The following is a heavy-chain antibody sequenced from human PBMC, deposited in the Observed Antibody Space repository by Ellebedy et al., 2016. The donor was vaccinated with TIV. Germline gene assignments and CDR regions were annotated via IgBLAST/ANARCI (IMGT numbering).Heavy chain of an antibody. D-gene: IGHD3-16*01. J-gene: IGHJ6*02. CDR3: TRFEIISGGGYGMDV. Sequence: GGSLRLXXAASGFTFSRYDMHWVRQSTRKGLEWVASIDNAGDTYCPGSVKGRFTISRENAKNSLYLQMNSLRVEDTAVYYCTRFEIISGGGYGMDVWGQGTTVTVSS. CDR1: GFTFSRYD. CDR2: IDNAGDT. V-gene: IGHV3-13*01.